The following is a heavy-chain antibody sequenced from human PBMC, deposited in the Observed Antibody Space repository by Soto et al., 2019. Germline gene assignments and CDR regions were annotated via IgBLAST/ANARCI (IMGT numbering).Heavy chain of an antibody. D-gene: IGHD3-10*01. V-gene: IGHV1-69*13. Sequence: SVKVSCKASGGTFSSYAISWVRQAPGQGLEWMGGIIPIFGTANYAQKFQGRVTITADESTSTAYMELSSLRSEDTAVYYCAVGGAYGSGSFHYYYYYGMDVWGQGTTVTVSS. CDR1: GGTFSSYA. CDR2: IIPIFGTA. J-gene: IGHJ6*02. CDR3: AVGGAYGSGSFHYYYYYGMDV.